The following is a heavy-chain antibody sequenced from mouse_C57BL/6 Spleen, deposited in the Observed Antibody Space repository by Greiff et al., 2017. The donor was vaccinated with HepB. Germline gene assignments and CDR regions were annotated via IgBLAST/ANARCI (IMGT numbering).Heavy chain of an antibody. J-gene: IGHJ2*01. Sequence: QVQLQQPGAELVKPGASVKLSCKASGYTFTSYWMHWVKQRPGQGLEWIGMIHPNSGSTNYNEKFKSKATLTVDKSSSTAYMQLSSLTSEDSAVYYCARDPDYYGSSYVNYFDYWGQGTTLTVAS. CDR2: IHPNSGST. V-gene: IGHV1-64*01. D-gene: IGHD1-1*01. CDR3: ARDPDYYGSSYVNYFDY. CDR1: GYTFTSYW.